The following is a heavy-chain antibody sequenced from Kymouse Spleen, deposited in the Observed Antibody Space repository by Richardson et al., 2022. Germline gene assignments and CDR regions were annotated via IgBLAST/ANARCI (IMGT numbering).Heavy chain of an antibody. Sequence: EVQLVESGGGLVKPGGSLRLSCAASGFTFSSYSMNWVRQAPGKGLEWVSSISSSSSYIYYADSVKGRFTISRDNAKNSLYLQMNSLRAEDTAVYYCARDRLWFGESYYYYGMDVWGQGTTVTVSS. CDR1: GFTFSSYS. J-gene: IGHJ6*02. V-gene: IGHV3-21*03. CDR3: ARDRLWFGESYYYYGMDV. D-gene: IGHD3-10*01. CDR2: ISSSSSYI.